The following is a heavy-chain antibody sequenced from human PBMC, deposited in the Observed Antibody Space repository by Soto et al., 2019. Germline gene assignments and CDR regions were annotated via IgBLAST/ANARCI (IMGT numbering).Heavy chain of an antibody. J-gene: IGHJ5*02. CDR3: VGSIGAFWFDP. V-gene: IGHV4-30-2*01. CDR2: IYHSGST. CDR1: GGSISSGGYS. Sequence: QLQLQESGSGLVKPSQTLSLTCAVSGGSISSGGYSWSWIRQPPGKGLEWIGYIYHSGSTYYNPSLKSRVTISVDRSKNQFSLKLSSVTAADTAVYYCVGSIGAFWFDPWGQGTLDTVSS. D-gene: IGHD5-12*01.